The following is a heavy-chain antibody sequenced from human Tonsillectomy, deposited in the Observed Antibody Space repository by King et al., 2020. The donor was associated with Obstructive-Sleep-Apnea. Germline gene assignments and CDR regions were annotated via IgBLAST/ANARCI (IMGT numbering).Heavy chain of an antibody. J-gene: IGHJ4*02. CDR1: GGSVSSGGYY. D-gene: IGHD1-26*01. CDR2: IYYSGST. Sequence: VQLQESGPGLVKPSETLSLTCTGSGGSVSSGGYYWTWIRQPPGKGLEWIGHIYYSGSTNYNPSLKSRVTISADTSKNQFSLKLISVTAADTAVYYCARGYSGSFGPYFDYWGQGTLVTVSS. CDR3: ARGYSGSFGPYFDY. V-gene: IGHV4-61*08.